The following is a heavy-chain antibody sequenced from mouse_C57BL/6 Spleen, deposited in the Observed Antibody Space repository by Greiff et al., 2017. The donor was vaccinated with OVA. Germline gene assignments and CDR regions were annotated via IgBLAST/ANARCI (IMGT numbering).Heavy chain of an antibody. CDR3: ARWTTVVASMDY. Sequence: LQESGPELVKPGASVKISCKASGYAFSSSWMNWVKQRPGKGLEWIGRIYPGDGDTNYNGKFKGKATLTADKSSSTAYMQLSSLTSEDSAVYFCARWTTVVASMDYWGQGTSVTVSS. CDR2: IYPGDGDT. D-gene: IGHD1-1*01. CDR1: GYAFSSSW. V-gene: IGHV1-82*01. J-gene: IGHJ4*01.